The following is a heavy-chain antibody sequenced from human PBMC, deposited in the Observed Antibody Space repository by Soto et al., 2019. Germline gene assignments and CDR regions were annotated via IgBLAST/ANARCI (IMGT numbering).Heavy chain of an antibody. Sequence: SETLSLTCAVSGGSISSGGYSWSWIRQPPGKGLEWIGYIYHSGSTYYNPSLKSRVTISVDTSKNQFSLKLSSVTAADTAVYYCAGTYSGYAYFDYWGQGTLVTVSS. CDR3: AGTYSGYAYFDY. V-gene: IGHV4-30-2*02. J-gene: IGHJ4*02. CDR2: IYHSGST. D-gene: IGHD5-12*01. CDR1: GGSISSGGYS.